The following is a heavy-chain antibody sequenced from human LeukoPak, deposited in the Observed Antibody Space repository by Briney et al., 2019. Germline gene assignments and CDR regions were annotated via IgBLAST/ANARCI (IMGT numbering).Heavy chain of an antibody. V-gene: IGHV3-7*01. CDR2: IKQDGSEI. D-gene: IGHD1-26*01. CDR1: GFTLSGYW. J-gene: IGHJ4*02. CDR3: AKDKVGATGY. Sequence: GGSLRLSCAASGFTLSGYWMSWVRQAPGKGPEWVANIKQDGSEIYYVDSVKGRFTISRDNSKNTLYLQMNSLRAEDTAVYYCAKDKVGATGYWGQGTLVTVSS.